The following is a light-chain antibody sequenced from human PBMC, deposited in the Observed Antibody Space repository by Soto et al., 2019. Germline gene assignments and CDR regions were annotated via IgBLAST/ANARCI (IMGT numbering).Light chain of an antibody. CDR1: SSDVGGYNY. V-gene: IGLV2-14*01. CDR2: EVS. Sequence: ALTQPASVSGSPGQSITISCTGTSSDVGGYNYVSWYQQHPGKAPKLMIYEVSNRPSGVSNRFSGSKSGNTASLTISGLQAEDEADYYCSSYTSTSTYVFGSGTKVTVL. CDR3: SSYTSTSTYV. J-gene: IGLJ1*01.